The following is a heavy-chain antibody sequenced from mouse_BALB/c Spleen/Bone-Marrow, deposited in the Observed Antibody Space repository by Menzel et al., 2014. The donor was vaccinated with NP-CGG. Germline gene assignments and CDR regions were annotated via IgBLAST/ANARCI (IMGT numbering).Heavy chain of an antibody. CDR3: ARDRYDGAMDY. Sequence: VQLQESGPGLVAPSQSLSITCTVSGFSLTGYGVNWVRQPPGKGLEWLGMIWGDGSTDYNSALKSRLSISRDNSKSQVFLKMNSLQTDDTARYYCARDRYDGAMDYWGQGTSVTVSS. CDR2: IWGDGST. J-gene: IGHJ4*01. V-gene: IGHV2-6-7*01. D-gene: IGHD2-14*01. CDR1: GFSLTGYG.